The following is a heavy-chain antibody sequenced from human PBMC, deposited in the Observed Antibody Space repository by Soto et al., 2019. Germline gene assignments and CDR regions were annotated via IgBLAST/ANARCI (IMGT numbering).Heavy chain of an antibody. CDR1: GYTFTVYY. CDR2: INPKSGGT. Sequence: ASVKVSCKASGYTFTVYYIHWVRQAPGQGLEWMGWINPKSGGTMYPQKFQGRVTMTWDTSISTAYMALTRLRSDDTAVYYCARDLAKGGGSAGFDYWGQGTLVTVSS. V-gene: IGHV1-2*02. D-gene: IGHD1-26*01. J-gene: IGHJ4*02. CDR3: ARDLAKGGGSAGFDY.